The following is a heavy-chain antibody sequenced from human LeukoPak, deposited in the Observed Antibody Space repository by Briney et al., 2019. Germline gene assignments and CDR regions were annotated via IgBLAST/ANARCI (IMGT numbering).Heavy chain of an antibody. J-gene: IGHJ4*02. D-gene: IGHD6-19*01. V-gene: IGHV4-59*02. CDR1: GGSVSRDY. Sequence: SETLSLTCSVSGGSVSRDYWSWIRQPPGKRLEWLGYIYNIGGTNYDPSLKSRGSITVKKYKDQFSLMLPSVTAADTAVYYCAREAVAGTLDYWGQGALVTVSS. CDR2: IYNIGGT. CDR3: AREAVAGTLDY.